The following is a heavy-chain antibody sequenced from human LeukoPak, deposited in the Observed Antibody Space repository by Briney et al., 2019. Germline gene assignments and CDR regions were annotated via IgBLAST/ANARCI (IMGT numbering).Heavy chain of an antibody. CDR2: ISGSGGST. D-gene: IGHD3-10*01. Sequence: GGSLRLSCAASGFTFSSYGMSWVRQAPGKGLEWVSAISGSGGSTYYADSVKGRFTISRDNSKNTLYLQMNSLRAEDTAVYYCAKDRDYYGSGLDYWGQGTLVTVSS. J-gene: IGHJ4*02. CDR1: GFTFSSYG. V-gene: IGHV3-23*01. CDR3: AKDRDYYGSGLDY.